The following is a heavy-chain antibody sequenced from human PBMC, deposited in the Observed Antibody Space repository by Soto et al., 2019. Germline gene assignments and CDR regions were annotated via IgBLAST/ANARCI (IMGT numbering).Heavy chain of an antibody. D-gene: IGHD1-26*01. CDR3: ARSASDVATHYYYYYMDV. J-gene: IGHJ6*03. V-gene: IGHV1-2*04. CDR2: INPNSGGT. CDR1: GYTFTGYY. Sequence: ASMKVSCKASGYTFTGYYMHWVRQAPGQGLEWMGWINPNSGGTNYAQKFQGWVTMTRDTSISTAYMELSRLRSDDTAVYYCARSASDVATHYYYYYMDVWGKGTTVTVSS.